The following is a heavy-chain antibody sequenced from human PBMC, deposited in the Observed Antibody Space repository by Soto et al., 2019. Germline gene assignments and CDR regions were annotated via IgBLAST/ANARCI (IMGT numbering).Heavy chain of an antibody. V-gene: IGHV2-5*02. Sequence: QITLKESGPTLVKPTQTLTLTCTFSGFSLSTSGVGVGWIRQPPGKALEWLALIYWDDDKRYSSSLNSRLTITKDTSKIQVVLTMTNMDPVDTATYYCAHSRPPRRLDYWGQGTLVTVSS. CDR2: IYWDDDK. J-gene: IGHJ4*02. D-gene: IGHD6-6*01. CDR3: AHSRPPRRLDY. CDR1: GFSLSTSGVG.